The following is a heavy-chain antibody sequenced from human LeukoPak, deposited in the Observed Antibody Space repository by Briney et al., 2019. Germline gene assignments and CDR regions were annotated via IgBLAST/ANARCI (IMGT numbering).Heavy chain of an antibody. V-gene: IGHV3-30*04. D-gene: IGHD6-25*01. CDR2: ISYDGSNE. Sequence: PGGSLRLSCAASGFTFSSYAMHWVRQALGKGLEWVAVISYDGSNEYYADSVKGRFTISRDNSKNTLYLQMNSLRAEDTAVYNCAREYSSGWRRFDYWGQGTLVTVSS. CDR3: AREYSSGWRRFDY. J-gene: IGHJ4*02. CDR1: GFTFSSYA.